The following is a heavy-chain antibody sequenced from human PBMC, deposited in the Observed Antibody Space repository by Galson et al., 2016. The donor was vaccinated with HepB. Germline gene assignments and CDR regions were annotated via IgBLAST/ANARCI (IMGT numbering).Heavy chain of an antibody. CDR3: ARDDNRNYAWALDV. Sequence: SVKVSCKASGYNFNIFGITWVRKAPGQGLEWMGWISADNGDTELAQKFQARVTMTTDTSTSTSYMELRGLRADDTAIYFCARDDNRNYAWALDVWGQGTTVIVSS. V-gene: IGHV1-18*01. CDR2: ISADNGDT. J-gene: IGHJ6*02. D-gene: IGHD1-7*01. CDR1: GYNFNIFG.